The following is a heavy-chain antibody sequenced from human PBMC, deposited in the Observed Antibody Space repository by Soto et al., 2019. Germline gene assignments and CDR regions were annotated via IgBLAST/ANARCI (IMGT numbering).Heavy chain of an antibody. CDR1: GFVFSTYD. V-gene: IGHV3-33*01. CDR3: ARPRTDDWFDP. J-gene: IGHJ5*02. CDR2: IWYDGSQK. Sequence: QVHLVESGGGVVQPGRSLRLSCEGSGFVFSTYDMHWVRQAPGKGLEWVAHIWYDGSQKFYADSVKGRFTISRDNSKNTVYLQMSSLRVEDTAVYYCARPRTDDWFDPWGQGTLVTVSS.